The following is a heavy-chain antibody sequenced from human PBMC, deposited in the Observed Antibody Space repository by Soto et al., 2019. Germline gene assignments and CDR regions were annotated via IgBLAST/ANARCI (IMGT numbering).Heavy chain of an antibody. Sequence: GSLRLSCAASGFTVSSNFMSWVRQAPGKGLEWVSIIYSDGSTYYADSVEGRFTISRDNSKNTLYLQMNSLRADDTAVYYCASRRNPYGAYDYWGQGSLVTVAS. V-gene: IGHV3-66*01. CDR2: IYSDGST. D-gene: IGHD4-17*01. J-gene: IGHJ4*02. CDR3: ASRRNPYGAYDY. CDR1: GFTVSSNF.